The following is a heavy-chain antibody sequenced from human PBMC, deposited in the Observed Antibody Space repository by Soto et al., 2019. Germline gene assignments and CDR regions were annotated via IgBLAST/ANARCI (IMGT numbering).Heavy chain of an antibody. J-gene: IGHJ4*02. CDR1: VLTFSSYA. D-gene: IGHD3-22*01. V-gene: IGHV3-23*01. Sequence: GGSLRLSCAASVLTFSSYAMSWVRQAPGKGLEWVSAISGSGGSTYYADSVKGRFTISRDNSKNTLYLQMNSLRAEDTAVYYCARDSHYYYDSSGSSDYWGQGTLVTVSS. CDR2: ISGSGGST. CDR3: ARDSHYYYDSSGSSDY.